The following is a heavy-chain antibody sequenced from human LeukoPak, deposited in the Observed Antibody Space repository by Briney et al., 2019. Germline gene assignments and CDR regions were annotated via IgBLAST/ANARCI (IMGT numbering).Heavy chain of an antibody. V-gene: IGHV1-69*05. D-gene: IGHD6-13*01. CDR2: IIPIFGTA. J-gene: IGHJ6*03. CDR1: GGTFSSYA. CDR3: ARDGIAGKDYYYYMDV. Sequence: ASVKVSCKASGGTFSSYAISWVRQAPGQGLEWMGGIIPIFGTANYAQKFQGRVTITTDESTSTAYMELSSLRSEDTAVYYCARDGIAGKDYYYYMDVWGKGTTVTVSS.